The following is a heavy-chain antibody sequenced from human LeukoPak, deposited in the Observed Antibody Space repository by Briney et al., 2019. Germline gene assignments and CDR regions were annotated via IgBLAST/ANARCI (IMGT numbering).Heavy chain of an antibody. Sequence: PGGSLRLSCVASGFTFSSYAVSWFRQAPGKGLEWVSTVGRSGADTYYADSVRGRFTISKDSSKNTLQMNSLSAEDTAIYYCVKHSGGVYGNSDYWGQGILVTVPS. V-gene: IGHV3-23*01. CDR2: VGRSGADT. CDR3: VKHSGGVYGNSDY. CDR1: GFTFSSYA. J-gene: IGHJ4*02. D-gene: IGHD1-1*01.